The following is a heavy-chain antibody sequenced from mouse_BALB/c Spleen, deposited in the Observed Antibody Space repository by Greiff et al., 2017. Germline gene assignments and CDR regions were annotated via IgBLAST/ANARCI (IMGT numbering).Heavy chain of an antibody. CDR3: ARSDYYGSSYFDY. CDR2: ISSGSSTI. J-gene: IGHJ2*01. CDR1: GFTFSSFG. Sequence: EVQRVESGGGLVQPGGSLKLSCAASGFTFSSFGMHWVRQAPEKGLEWVAYISSGSSTIYYADTVKGRFTISRDNPKNTLFLQMTSLRSEDTAMYYCARSDYYGSSYFDYWGQGTTLTVSS. D-gene: IGHD1-1*01. V-gene: IGHV5-17*02.